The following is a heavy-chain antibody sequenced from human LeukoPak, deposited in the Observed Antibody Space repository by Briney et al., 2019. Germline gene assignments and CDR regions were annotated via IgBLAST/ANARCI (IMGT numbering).Heavy chain of an antibody. V-gene: IGHV4-59*08. CDR2: IYDRGSS. CDR3: ARRVYCGGDCSSYFDY. D-gene: IGHD2-21*02. Sequence: SETLSLTCTASGGSISNYHWRWIRQPPGEGLEWVGYIYDRGSSKYNTSLKGRVTISVDTSKNQFSLNLSSVTAADTAVYYCARRVYCGGDCSSYFDYWGQGTLVTVSS. J-gene: IGHJ4*02. CDR1: GGSISNYH.